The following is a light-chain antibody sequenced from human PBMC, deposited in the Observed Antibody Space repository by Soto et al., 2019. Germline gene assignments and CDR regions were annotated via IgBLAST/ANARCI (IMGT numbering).Light chain of an antibody. V-gene: IGLV3-1*01. CDR1: KLGDKY. Sequence: SYELTQPPSVSVSPGQTASITCSGDKLGDKYASWYQQKPGQSPVLVIYQDSKRPSGIPERFSGSNSGNTATLTISGTQAMEEADYYCQAWDSSTGVFGTGTKLTVL. J-gene: IGLJ1*01. CDR2: QDS. CDR3: QAWDSSTGV.